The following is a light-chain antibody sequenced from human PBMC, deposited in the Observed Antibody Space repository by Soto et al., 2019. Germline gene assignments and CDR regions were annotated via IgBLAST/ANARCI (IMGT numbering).Light chain of an antibody. CDR3: MQSVKFPWT. Sequence: DIVLTQTPLSLSLTPGQPASISCKSSQSLVFSDGKTYFYWYLQKAGQPPQGLIYDVSKRFSGVPDRFSGSVSGTDFTLKISRVEAEDVGIYYGMQSVKFPWTFGQGTKVEIK. CDR1: QSLVFSDGKTY. CDR2: DVS. V-gene: IGKV2D-29*01. J-gene: IGKJ1*01.